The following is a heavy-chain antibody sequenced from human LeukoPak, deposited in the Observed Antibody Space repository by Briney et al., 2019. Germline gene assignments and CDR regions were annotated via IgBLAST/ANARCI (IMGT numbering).Heavy chain of an antibody. CDR2: IYYSGTT. CDR1: GYSISSSNW. Sequence: SETLSLTCAVSGYSISSSNWWGWIRPPPGKGLEWIGYIYYSGTTHYNPSLKSRVTMSVDTSKNQFSLRLSSVTAADTAVYYCARDWDYWGQGTLVTVS. J-gene: IGHJ4*02. V-gene: IGHV4-28*03. CDR3: ARDWDY.